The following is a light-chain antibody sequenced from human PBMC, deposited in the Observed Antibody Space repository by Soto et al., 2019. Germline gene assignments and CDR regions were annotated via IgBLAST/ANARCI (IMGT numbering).Light chain of an antibody. V-gene: IGLV2-23*01. Sequence: QSALTQPASVSGSPGQSITISCTGTSSDVGSYDLVSWYQQHPGKAPKLMIYAGNKRPSGVSTRFSGSKSGNTASLTISGLQAEDEADYYCSSYVGVVFGGGTKLTVL. CDR2: AGN. J-gene: IGLJ2*01. CDR1: SSDVGSYDL. CDR3: SSYVGVV.